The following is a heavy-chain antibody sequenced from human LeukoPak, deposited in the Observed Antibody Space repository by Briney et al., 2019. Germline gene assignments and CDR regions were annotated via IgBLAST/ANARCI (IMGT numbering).Heavy chain of an antibody. Sequence: SETLSLTCAVSGGSTSSGGYSWSWIRQPPGKGLEWIGYIYHSGSTYYNPSLKSRVTISVDRSKNQFSLKLSSVTAADTAVYYCARVRRYYFDYWGQGTLVTVSS. J-gene: IGHJ4*02. CDR2: IYHSGST. CDR1: GGSTSSGGYS. CDR3: ARVRRYYFDY. D-gene: IGHD1-1*01. V-gene: IGHV4-30-2*01.